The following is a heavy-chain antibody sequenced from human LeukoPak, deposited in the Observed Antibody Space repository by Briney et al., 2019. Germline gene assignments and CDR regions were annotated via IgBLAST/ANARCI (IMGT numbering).Heavy chain of an antibody. J-gene: IGHJ4*02. CDR2: ISWSSGSI. V-gene: IGHV3-9*01. Sequence: GGSLRLSCAVSGFTFDSYAMHWVRQAPGKGLEWVSGISWSSGSIGYADSVKGRFTISRDNAKNSLYLQMNSLRAEDTALYYCAKDRTRGYSYGHPHYWGQGTLVTVSS. CDR1: GFTFDSYA. CDR3: AKDRTRGYSYGHPHY. D-gene: IGHD5-18*01.